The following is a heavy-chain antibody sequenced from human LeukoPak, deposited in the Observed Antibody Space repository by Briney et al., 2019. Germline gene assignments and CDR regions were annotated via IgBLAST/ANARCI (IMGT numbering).Heavy chain of an antibody. J-gene: IGHJ4*02. V-gene: IGHV3-21*01. CDR3: ASGGTYVLDY. CDR2: ISSSSDYI. CDR1: GFTYSSYN. Sequence: GGSLRLSCAAFGFTYSSYNMNWVRQAPGKGLEWVSFISSSSDYIYYADSLKGRFTISRDNAKNSVYLQMNSLRADDTAVYYCASGGTYVLDYWGQGTLVTVSA. D-gene: IGHD3-16*01.